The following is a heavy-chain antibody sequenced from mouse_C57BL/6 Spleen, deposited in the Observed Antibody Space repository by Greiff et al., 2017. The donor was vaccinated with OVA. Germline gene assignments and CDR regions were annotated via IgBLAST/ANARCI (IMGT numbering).Heavy chain of an antibody. CDR2: IHPNSGST. CDR1: GYTFTSYW. J-gene: IGHJ4*01. V-gene: IGHV1-64*01. CDR3: ARRGDYEDMDD. Sequence: QVQLQQPGAELVKPGASVKLSCKASGYTFTSYWMHWVKQRPGQGLEWIGMIHPNSGSTNYNEKFKSKATLTVDKSSSTAYMQLSSLTSEDSAVYYCARRGDYEDMDDWGQGSSVTVSS.